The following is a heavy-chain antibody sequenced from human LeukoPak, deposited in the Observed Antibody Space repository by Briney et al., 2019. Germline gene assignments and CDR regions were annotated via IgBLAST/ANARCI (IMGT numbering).Heavy chain of an antibody. CDR1: GGSISSGGYY. D-gene: IGHD4-17*01. CDR2: IYYRGST. Sequence: SETLSLTCTVSGGSISSGGYYWSWIRQHPGKGLEWIGYIYYRGSTYYNPSLKSRVTISVDTSKNQFSLKLSSVTAADTAVYYCARVGDDYRDYYIDYWGQGTLVTVSS. J-gene: IGHJ4*02. CDR3: ARVGDDYRDYYIDY. V-gene: IGHV4-31*03.